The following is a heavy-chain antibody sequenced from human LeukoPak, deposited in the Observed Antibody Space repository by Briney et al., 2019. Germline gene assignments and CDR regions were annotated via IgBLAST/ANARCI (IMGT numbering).Heavy chain of an antibody. CDR3: AGDILTGYEGDY. D-gene: IGHD3-9*01. CDR2: VYYSGST. CDR1: GGSISSSSYY. Sequence: SETLSLTCSVSGGSISSSSYYWGWIRQPPGKGLEWIGSVYYSGSTYYNPSLKSRVTISVDTSKNQFSLKLSSVTAADTAVYYCAGDILTGYEGDYWGQGTLVTVSS. J-gene: IGHJ4*02. V-gene: IGHV4-39*01.